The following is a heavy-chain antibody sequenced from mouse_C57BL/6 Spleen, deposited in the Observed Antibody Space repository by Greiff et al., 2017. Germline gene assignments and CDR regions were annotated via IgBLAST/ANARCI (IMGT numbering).Heavy chain of an antibody. CDR3: ARGGYGSGFDD. Sequence: QVQLQQPGAELVRPGSSVKLSCKASGYTFTSYWMDWVKQRPGQGLEWIGNIYPSDSETHYNQKFKDKATLTVDKYSSTAYMQLSSLTSEDSSVYYCARGGYGSGFDDWGQGTTLTVSS. CDR2: IYPSDSET. J-gene: IGHJ2*01. CDR1: GYTFTSYW. V-gene: IGHV1-61*01. D-gene: IGHD1-1*01.